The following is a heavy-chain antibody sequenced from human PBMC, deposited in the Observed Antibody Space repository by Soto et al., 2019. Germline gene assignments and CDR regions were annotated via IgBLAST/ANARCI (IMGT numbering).Heavy chain of an antibody. V-gene: IGHV3-23*01. CDR1: GVTFSSYA. CDR2: ISGSGGST. D-gene: IGHD1-26*01. CDR3: EKALELDYYYGMDV. Sequence: GGSLRLSCAASGVTFSSYAMSWXRQAPGKGLEWVSAISGSGGSTYYADSVKGRFTISRDNSKNTLYLQINSLRAEDTAVYYCEKALELDYYYGMDVWGQGTTVTVSS. J-gene: IGHJ6*02.